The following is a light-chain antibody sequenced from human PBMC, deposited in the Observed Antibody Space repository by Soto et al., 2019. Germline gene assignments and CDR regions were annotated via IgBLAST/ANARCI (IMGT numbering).Light chain of an antibody. CDR1: QSISSSF. CDR3: QQYDTSPWT. CDR2: GAS. Sequence: EIVLTQSAVTLSLSPGERATLSCRASQSISSSFLAWYQQKPGQAPRLLIYGASSRATGIPDRFSGSGSGTDFTLTISRLEPEDFAVYHCQQYDTSPWTFGQGTKVDI. V-gene: IGKV3-20*01. J-gene: IGKJ1*01.